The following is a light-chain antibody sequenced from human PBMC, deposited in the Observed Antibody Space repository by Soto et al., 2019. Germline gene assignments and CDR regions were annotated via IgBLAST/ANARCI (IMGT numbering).Light chain of an antibody. CDR3: QSYDNSLSASV. Sequence: QSVLTQPPSVSGAPGQRVTISCTGSSSNIGAGHVVHWYQQLPGRAPKLLMYGSTNRPSGVPDRFSGSKSGTSASLAITGLQAEDEADYYCQSYDNSLSASVFGGGTKLTVL. V-gene: IGLV1-40*01. CDR1: SSNIGAGHV. J-gene: IGLJ2*01. CDR2: GST.